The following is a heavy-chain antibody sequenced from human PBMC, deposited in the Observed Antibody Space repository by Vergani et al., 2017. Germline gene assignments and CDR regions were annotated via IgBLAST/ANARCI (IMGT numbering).Heavy chain of an antibody. CDR3: ARGNYYGSGTYDDP. J-gene: IGHJ5*02. V-gene: IGHV3-66*02. CDR1: GSTVSGNY. D-gene: IGHD3-10*01. Sequence: ELQLVESGGGLVQPGGSLRLSCAASGSTVSGNYMTWVRQAPGKGLEWVSHIYSGDERYYADSVKGRVTISRDTSKNTLHLQINNLIVADTAVYYCARGNYYGSGTYDDPLGQRTLVTVSS. CDR2: IYSGDER.